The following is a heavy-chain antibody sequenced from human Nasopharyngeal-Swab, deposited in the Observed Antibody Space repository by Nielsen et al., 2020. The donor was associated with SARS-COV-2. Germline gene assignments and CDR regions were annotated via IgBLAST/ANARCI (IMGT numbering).Heavy chain of an antibody. CDR3: AKGSWLQLNYYYGMDV. Sequence: GESLKISCAASGFTFSSYGMHWVRQAPGKGLEWVAVISYDGSNKYYADSVKGRFTISRDNSKNTLYLQKNSLRAEDTAVYYCAKGSWLQLNYYYGMDVWGQGTTVTVSS. J-gene: IGHJ6*02. CDR2: ISYDGSNK. D-gene: IGHD5-24*01. V-gene: IGHV3-30*18. CDR1: GFTFSSYG.